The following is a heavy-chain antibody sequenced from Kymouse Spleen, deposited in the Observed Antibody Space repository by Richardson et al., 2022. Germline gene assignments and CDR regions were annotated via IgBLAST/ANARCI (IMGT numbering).Heavy chain of an antibody. CDR2: INHSGST. Sequence: QVQLQQWGAGLLKPSETLSLTCAVYGGSFSGYYWSWIRQPPGKGLEWIGEINHSGSTNYNPSLKSRVTISVDTSKNQFSLKLSSVTAADTAVYYCARGRTAMVPFDYWGQGTLVTVSS. V-gene: IGHV4-34*01. CDR3: ARGRTAMVPFDY. CDR1: GGSFSGYY. J-gene: IGHJ4*02. D-gene: IGHD5-18,IGHD5-18*01.